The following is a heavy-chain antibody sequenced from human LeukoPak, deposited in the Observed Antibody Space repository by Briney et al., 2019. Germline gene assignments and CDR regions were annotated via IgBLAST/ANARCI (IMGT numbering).Heavy chain of an antibody. D-gene: IGHD3-22*01. J-gene: IGHJ5*02. CDR1: GFTFNIYA. CDR2: MCGSAGCT. Sequence: GGSLRLSCAASGFTFNIYAISWVRLAAGKGRQWVASMCGSAGCTFYSNSVKGRLNISRDNSKTTMKMQMNSLRAEDTAIYYCVRDRPNYHESNGHYYNRDGDHWGQGTLVTVSS. CDR3: VRDRPNYHESNGHYYNRDGDH. V-gene: IGHV3-23*01.